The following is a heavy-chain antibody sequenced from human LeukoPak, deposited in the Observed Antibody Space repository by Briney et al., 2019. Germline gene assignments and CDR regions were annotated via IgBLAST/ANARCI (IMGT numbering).Heavy chain of an antibody. CDR3: ATDNVYYDSSGLYNWFDP. Sequence: ASVKVSCKVSGYTLTELSIHWVRQAPGKGLEWMGGFDPEDGETIYAQKFQGRVTMTEDTSTDTAYMELSSLRSEDTAVYYCATDNVYYDSSGLYNWFDPWGQGTLVTVSS. CDR1: GYTLTELS. J-gene: IGHJ5*02. D-gene: IGHD3-22*01. V-gene: IGHV1-24*01. CDR2: FDPEDGET.